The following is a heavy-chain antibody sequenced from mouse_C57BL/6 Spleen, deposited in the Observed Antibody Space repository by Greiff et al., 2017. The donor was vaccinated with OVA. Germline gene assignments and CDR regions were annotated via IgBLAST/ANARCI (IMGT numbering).Heavy chain of an antibody. CDR3: ARSGIYTWDY. Sequence: QVQLQQSGPELVKPGASVKISCKASGYAFSSSWMNWVKQRPGQGLEWIGRIYPGDGDTNYNGKFKGKATLTADKSSSTAYMQLSSLTSEDAAVYFCARSGIYTWDYWGQGTTLTVSS. CDR1: GYAFSSSW. D-gene: IGHD3-1*01. V-gene: IGHV1-82*01. CDR2: IYPGDGDT. J-gene: IGHJ2*01.